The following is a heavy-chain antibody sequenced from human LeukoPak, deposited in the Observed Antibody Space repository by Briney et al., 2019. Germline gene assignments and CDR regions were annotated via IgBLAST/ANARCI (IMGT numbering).Heavy chain of an antibody. J-gene: IGHJ3*02. Sequence: SETLSLTCTVSGYSISSAYYWGWIRQPPGKGLEWIGSIFHSGSTYYNPSLKSRVTISVDTSKNQFSLKLSSVTAADTAVYYCARDLPYYYDSSGYDAFDIWGQGTMVTVSS. CDR3: ARDLPYYYDSSGYDAFDI. D-gene: IGHD3-22*01. V-gene: IGHV4-38-2*02. CDR1: GYSISSAYY. CDR2: IFHSGST.